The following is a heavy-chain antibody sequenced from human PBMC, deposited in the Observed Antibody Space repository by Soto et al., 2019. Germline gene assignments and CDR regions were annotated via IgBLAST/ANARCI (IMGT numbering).Heavy chain of an antibody. CDR1: GFTFSSYA. CDR2: ISASGGST. CDR3: AKKGDGSGSFDY. D-gene: IGHD3-10*01. V-gene: IGHV3-23*01. J-gene: IGHJ4*02. Sequence: EVQLLESGGGLVQPGVSLRLSCAASGFTFSSYAMSWVRQAPGTGLEWVSAISASGGSTYYTDSVKGRFTISRDNSKNTLYLQVNSLRAEDTAVYYCAKKGDGSGSFDYWGQGSLLAVSS.